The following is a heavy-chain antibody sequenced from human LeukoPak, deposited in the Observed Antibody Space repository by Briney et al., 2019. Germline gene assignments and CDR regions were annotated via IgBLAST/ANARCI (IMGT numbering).Heavy chain of an antibody. CDR3: ARGTGYYDSSGLVPFDY. J-gene: IGHJ4*02. CDR2: IIPIFGTA. V-gene: IGHV1-69*06. Sequence: SVKVSCKASGGTFSSYAISWVRQAPGQGLEWMGRIIPIFGTANYAQKFQGRATITADKSTSTAYMELSSLRSEDTAVYYCARGTGYYDSSGLVPFDYWGQGTLVTVSS. CDR1: GGTFSSYA. D-gene: IGHD3-22*01.